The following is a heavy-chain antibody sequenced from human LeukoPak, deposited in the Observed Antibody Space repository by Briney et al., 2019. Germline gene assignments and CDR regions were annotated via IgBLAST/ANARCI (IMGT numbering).Heavy chain of an antibody. CDR2: ISYDGSNK. Sequence: GRSLRLSCAASGFTFSSYGMHWVRQAPGEGLEWVAVISYDGSNKYYADSVKGRFTISRDNSKNTLYLQMNSLRAEDTAVYYCASSMVVPAASYYYYGMDVWGKGTTVTVSS. CDR1: GFTFSSYG. CDR3: ASSMVVPAASYYYYGMDV. V-gene: IGHV3-30*03. J-gene: IGHJ6*04. D-gene: IGHD2-2*01.